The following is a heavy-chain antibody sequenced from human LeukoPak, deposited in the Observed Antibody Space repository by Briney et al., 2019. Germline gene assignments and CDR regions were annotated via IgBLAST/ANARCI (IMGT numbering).Heavy chain of an antibody. CDR2: IITSGTYT. J-gene: IGHJ4*02. CDR1: GFTFSDYY. Sequence: GGSLRLSCAASGFTFSDYYMSWIRQAPGKGLEWLSYIITSGTYTNYADSVKGRFTISRDNAKNSLYLEMNSLRAEDTAVYYCARDILTGYQPYFDYWGQGTLVTVSS. D-gene: IGHD3-9*01. V-gene: IGHV3-11*05. CDR3: ARDILTGYQPYFDY.